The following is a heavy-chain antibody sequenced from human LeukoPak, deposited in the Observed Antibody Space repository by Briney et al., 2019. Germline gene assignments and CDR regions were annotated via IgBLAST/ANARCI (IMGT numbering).Heavy chain of an antibody. CDR1: GFTFSNAW. V-gene: IGHV3-15*01. CDR3: TSRAYDYVWGSYRYTRDTDY. Sequence: SGGSLRLSCAASGFTFSNAWMSWVRQAPGKGLEWVGRIKSKTDGGTTDYAAPVKGRFTISRDDSKNTLYLQMNSLKTEDTAVYYCTSRAYDYVWGSYRYTRDTDYWGQGTLVTVSS. D-gene: IGHD3-16*02. CDR2: IKSKTDGGTT. J-gene: IGHJ4*02.